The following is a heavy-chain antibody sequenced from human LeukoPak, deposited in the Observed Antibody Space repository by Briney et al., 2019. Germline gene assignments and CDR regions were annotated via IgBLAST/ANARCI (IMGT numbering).Heavy chain of an antibody. J-gene: IGHJ3*02. CDR1: GYTFTSYD. V-gene: IGHV1-8*01. CDR3: ARGWYQLLFGNDAFDI. Sequence: ASVKVSCKASGYTFTSYDINWVRQATGQGLEWMGWMNANSGNTGYAQKFQGRVTMTRNASISTAYMELSSLRSEDTAVYYCARGWYQLLFGNDAFDIWGQGTMVTVSS. CDR2: MNANSGNT. D-gene: IGHD2-2*01.